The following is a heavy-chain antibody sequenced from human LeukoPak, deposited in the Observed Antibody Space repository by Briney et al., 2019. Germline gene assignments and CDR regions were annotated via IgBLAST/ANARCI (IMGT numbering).Heavy chain of an antibody. CDR1: GGTFSSYA. D-gene: IGHD1-26*01. Sequence: SVTVSCKASGGTFSSYAISWVRQAPGQGLEWMGGIIPIFGTANYAQKFPGRVTITADASTSTAYLELSSLSSEDTAVYYCARPLVDRYSGSIDGDYYYGMDVWGQGTTVTVSS. J-gene: IGHJ6*02. CDR3: ARPLVDRYSGSIDGDYYYGMDV. CDR2: IIPIFGTA. V-gene: IGHV1-69*13.